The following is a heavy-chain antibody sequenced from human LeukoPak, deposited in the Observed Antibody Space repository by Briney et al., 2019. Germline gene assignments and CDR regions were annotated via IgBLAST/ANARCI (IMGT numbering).Heavy chain of an antibody. CDR3: AGAPNRHYFDY. V-gene: IGHV4-4*09. CDR2: IYTSGST. J-gene: IGHJ4*02. Sequence: SETLSLTCTVSGRSISSYYWSWIRQPPGKGLEWIGYIYTSGSTDYNPSLKSRVTMSVDTSKNQFSLRLISVTASDTAVYFCAGAPNRHYFDYWGLGALVAVSS. CDR1: GRSISSYY.